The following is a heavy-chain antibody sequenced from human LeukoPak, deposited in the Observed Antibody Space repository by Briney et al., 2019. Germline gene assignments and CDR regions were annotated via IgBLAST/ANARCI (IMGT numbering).Heavy chain of an antibody. CDR2: ISAYNGNT. J-gene: IGHJ5*02. D-gene: IGHD3-3*01. CDR1: GYTFTSYG. V-gene: IGHV1-18*01. CDR3: ARDLEDYDFWRGDWFDP. Sequence: GASVKVSCKASGYTFTSYGISWVRQAPGQGLEWMGWISAYNGNTNYAQKLQGRVTMTTDTSTSTAYMELRSLRSDDTAVYYCARDLEDYDFWRGDWFDPWGQGTLVTVSS.